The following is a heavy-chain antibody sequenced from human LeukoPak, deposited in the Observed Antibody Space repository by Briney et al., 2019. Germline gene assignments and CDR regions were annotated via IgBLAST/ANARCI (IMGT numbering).Heavy chain of an antibody. D-gene: IGHD4-17*01. J-gene: IGHJ6*03. CDR1: GFTFSSYW. CDR2: IKQDGSEK. V-gene: IGHV3-7*01. Sequence: GGSLRLSCAASGFTFSSYWMSWVRQAPGKGLEWVANIKQDGSEKYYVDSVKGRFTISRDNAKNSLYPQMNSLRAEDTAVYYCARDPYDYGIYYMDVWGKGTTVTISS. CDR3: ARDPYDYGIYYMDV.